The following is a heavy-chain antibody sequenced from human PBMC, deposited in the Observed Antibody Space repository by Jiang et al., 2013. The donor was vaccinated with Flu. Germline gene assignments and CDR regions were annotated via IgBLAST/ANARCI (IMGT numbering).Heavy chain of an antibody. Sequence: SCTGSGFDFSSFDMHWVRQAPGKGLEWLSLISYDASNKYYADSVKGRFTISRDISKNTLFLQMHSLRPEDTAVYYCARDAGYSTGWYPGYWGQGTLVTVSS. CDR2: ISYDASNK. CDR1: GFDFSSFD. J-gene: IGHJ4*02. V-gene: IGHV3-30*19. CDR3: ARDAGYSTGWYPGY. D-gene: IGHD6-19*01.